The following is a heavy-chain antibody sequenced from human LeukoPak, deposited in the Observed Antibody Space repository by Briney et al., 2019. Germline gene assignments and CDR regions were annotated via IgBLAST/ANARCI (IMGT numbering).Heavy chain of an antibody. Sequence: GGSLRLSWAASGFTFSSYAMHWVRKAPGKGLEWVAVISYDGSNKYYADSVKGRFTISRDNSKNTLYLQMNSLRAEDTAVYYCARGGSYGNFDYWGQGTLVTVSS. CDR3: ARGGSYGNFDY. CDR2: ISYDGSNK. J-gene: IGHJ4*02. D-gene: IGHD5-18*01. V-gene: IGHV3-30*04. CDR1: GFTFSSYA.